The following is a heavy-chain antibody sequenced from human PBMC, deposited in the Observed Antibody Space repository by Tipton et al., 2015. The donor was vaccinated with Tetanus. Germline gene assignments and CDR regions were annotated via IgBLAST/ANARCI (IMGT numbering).Heavy chain of an antibody. CDR3: AKSNGITGTTFYYGMDV. Sequence: SLRLSCAASGFTFSDTAMLWVRQSPGKGLEWVSVISDSGGSTYYADSVKGRFTISRDNSKNTLYLQMNSLRAEDTAVYYCAKSNGITGTTFYYGMDVWGQGTTVTVSS. J-gene: IGHJ6*02. CDR1: GFTFSDTA. V-gene: IGHV3-23*01. D-gene: IGHD1-20*01. CDR2: ISDSGGST.